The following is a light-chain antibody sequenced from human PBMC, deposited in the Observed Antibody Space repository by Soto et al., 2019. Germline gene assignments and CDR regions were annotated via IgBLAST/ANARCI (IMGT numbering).Light chain of an antibody. CDR2: GAS. CDR1: QSVSRR. J-gene: IGKJ5*01. V-gene: IGKV3-20*01. Sequence: EIVFTQSPCTLSLSPGGRATLSCRASQSVSRRLAWYQQRPGQSPRLLISGASMRASGVPVRFIGSGAGTDCTLTITRLEPEDFEVDYCQQYGGSTITFGLGTRLEIK. CDR3: QQYGGSTIT.